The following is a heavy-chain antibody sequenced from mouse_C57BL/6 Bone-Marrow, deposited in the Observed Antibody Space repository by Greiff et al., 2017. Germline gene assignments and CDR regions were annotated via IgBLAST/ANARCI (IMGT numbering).Heavy chain of an antibody. V-gene: IGHV5-12*01. Sequence: DVHLVESGGGLVQPGGSLKLSCAASGFTFSDYYMYWVRQTPEKRLEWVAYISNGGGSTYYPDTVKGRFTISRDNAKNTLYLQMSRLKSEDTAMYYCARQDYGLYYFDYWGQGTTLTVSS. CDR2: ISNGGGST. J-gene: IGHJ2*01. D-gene: IGHD1-1*01. CDR1: GFTFSDYY. CDR3: ARQDYGLYYFDY.